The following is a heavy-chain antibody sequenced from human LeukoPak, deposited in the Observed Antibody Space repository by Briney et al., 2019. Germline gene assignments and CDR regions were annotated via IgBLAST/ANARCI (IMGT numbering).Heavy chain of an antibody. J-gene: IGHJ4*02. V-gene: IGHV3-74*01. CDR3: ARGGGVVATIYFDY. CDR2: INSDGSST. CDR1: GFTFSSYW. D-gene: IGHD5-12*01. Sequence: GGSLRLSCAASGFTFSSYWMHWVRQAPGKGLVWVSRINSDGSSTSYADSVKGRFTISRDNAKNTLYLQMNSLRAEDTAVHYCARGGGVVATIYFDYWGQGTLVTVSS.